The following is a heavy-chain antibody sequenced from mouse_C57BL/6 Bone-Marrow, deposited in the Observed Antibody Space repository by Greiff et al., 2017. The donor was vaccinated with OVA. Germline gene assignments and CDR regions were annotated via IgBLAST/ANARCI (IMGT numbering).Heavy chain of an antibody. D-gene: IGHD3-2*02. CDR2: ILPGSGST. CDR3: ARTAQAALLAY. Sequence: QVQLQQSGAELMKPGASVKLSCKATGYTFPGYWIEWVKQSPGHGLEWIGEILPGSGSTNYNDKCKGKATFTADTSSNTVHMQLSRLTTENSAIYYCARTAQAALLAYWGQGTLVTVSA. V-gene: IGHV1-9*01. CDR1: GYTFPGYW. J-gene: IGHJ3*01.